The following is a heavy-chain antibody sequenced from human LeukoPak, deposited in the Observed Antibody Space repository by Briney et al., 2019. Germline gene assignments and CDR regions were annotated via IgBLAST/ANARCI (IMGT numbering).Heavy chain of an antibody. CDR2: INHSGST. Sequence: SETLSLICAVYGGSFSGYYWSWIRQPPGKGLEWIGEINHSGSTNYSPSFQGHVTISADKSISTAYLQWSSLKASDTAMYYCARYYYGSGSEFRYYFDYWGQGTLVTVSS. CDR3: ARYYYGSGSEFRYYFDY. CDR1: GGSFSGYY. J-gene: IGHJ4*02. D-gene: IGHD3-10*01. V-gene: IGHV4-34*10.